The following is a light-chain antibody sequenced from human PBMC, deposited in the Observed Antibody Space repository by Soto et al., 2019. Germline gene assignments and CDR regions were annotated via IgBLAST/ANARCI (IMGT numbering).Light chain of an antibody. J-gene: IGKJ4*01. Sequence: DIQMTQSPSSLSASVGDRVTITCRASQSISSYLNWYQQKPGKAPKLLIYAASSLQSGDPSRFSGSGSGTDFTLTISSLQPEDFATYYCQQNYSTPRTFGGGTKVELK. CDR2: AAS. V-gene: IGKV1-39*01. CDR3: QQNYSTPRT. CDR1: QSISSY.